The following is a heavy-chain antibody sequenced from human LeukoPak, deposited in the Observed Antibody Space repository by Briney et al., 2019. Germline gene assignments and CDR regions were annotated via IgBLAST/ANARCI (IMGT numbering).Heavy chain of an antibody. V-gene: IGHV4-59*01. CDR2: IYYSGST. D-gene: IGHD3-22*01. Sequence: KPSETLSLTCTVSGGSISRYYWSWIRQPPGKGLEWIGYIYYSGSTNYNPSLKSRVTISVDTSKNQFSLKLSSVTAADTAVYYCAREGRTYYDSSGYHGAFDIWGQGTMVTVSS. J-gene: IGHJ3*02. CDR1: GGSISRYY. CDR3: AREGRTYYDSSGYHGAFDI.